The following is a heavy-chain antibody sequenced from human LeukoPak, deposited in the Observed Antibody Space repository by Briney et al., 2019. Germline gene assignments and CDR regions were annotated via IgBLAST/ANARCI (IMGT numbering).Heavy chain of an antibody. Sequence: PGGSLRLSCAASGFTFDDYAMHWVRQAPGKGLEWVSGISWNSGSKGYADSVKGRFIISRDNAKNSLYLQMNSLRAEDTAVYYCARFGYGSGGPLDYWGQGTLVTVSS. CDR2: ISWNSGSK. D-gene: IGHD3-10*01. CDR3: ARFGYGSGGPLDY. V-gene: IGHV3-9*01. CDR1: GFTFDDYA. J-gene: IGHJ4*02.